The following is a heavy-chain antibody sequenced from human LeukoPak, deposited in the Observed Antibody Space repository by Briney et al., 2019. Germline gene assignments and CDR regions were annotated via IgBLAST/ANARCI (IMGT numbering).Heavy chain of an antibody. CDR2: IYYSGST. Sequence: SETLSLTCTVSGGSISSYYWSWIRQPPGKGLEWIGYIYYSGSTNYNPSLKSRVTISVDTSKNQFSLKLSSVTAADTAVYYCAGISYSYGGGIWFDPWGQGTLVTVSS. D-gene: IGHD5-18*01. J-gene: IGHJ5*02. V-gene: IGHV4-59*01. CDR3: AGISYSYGGGIWFDP. CDR1: GGSISSYY.